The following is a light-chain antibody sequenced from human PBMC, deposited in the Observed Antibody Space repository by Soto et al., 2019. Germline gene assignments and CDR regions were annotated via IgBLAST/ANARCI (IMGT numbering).Light chain of an antibody. CDR1: SSDVGSYNL. CDR3: CSYAGNSLYV. V-gene: IGLV2-23*01. J-gene: IGLJ1*01. CDR2: EGS. Sequence: QCVLTQPASVTGSPGQLITISCTGTSSDVGSYNLVSWYQQHPGKAPKLMIYEGSKRPSGVSNRFSGSKSGNTASLTISALQAEDEADYYCCSYAGNSLYVFGTGTKVTVL.